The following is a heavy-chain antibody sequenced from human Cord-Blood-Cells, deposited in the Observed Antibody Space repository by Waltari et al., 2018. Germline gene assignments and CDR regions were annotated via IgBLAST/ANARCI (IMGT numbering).Heavy chain of an antibody. V-gene: IGHV3-23*04. J-gene: IGHJ4*02. CDR1: GFTFSSYA. CDR2: ISGSGGST. CDR3: AKVEGFGELFELDY. D-gene: IGHD3-10*01. Sequence: EVQLVESGGGLVQPGGSLRLSCAASGFTFSSYALSWVRPAPGKGLEWVSAISGSGGSTYYADSVKGRFTISRDNSKNTLYLQMNSLRAEDTVVYYCAKVEGFGELFELDYWGQGTLVTVSS.